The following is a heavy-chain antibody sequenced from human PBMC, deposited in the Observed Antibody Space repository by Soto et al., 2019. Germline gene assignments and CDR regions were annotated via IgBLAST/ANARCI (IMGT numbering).Heavy chain of an antibody. Sequence: SETLSLTCAFSGGSFSGYYWTWLSQPPGTRLEWIGEINHSGSTNYNPSLKSRVTISVDTSKNQFSLKLTSVTAADTAVYYCARDKITGLFDYWGQGTLVTVSS. D-gene: IGHD2-8*02. CDR1: GGSFSGYY. J-gene: IGHJ4*02. V-gene: IGHV4-34*01. CDR2: INHSGST. CDR3: ARDKITGLFDY.